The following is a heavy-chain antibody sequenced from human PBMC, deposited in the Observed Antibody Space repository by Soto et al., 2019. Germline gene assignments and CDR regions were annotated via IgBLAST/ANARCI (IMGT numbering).Heavy chain of an antibody. CDR2: IYYTGKT. J-gene: IGHJ5*02. CDR1: GGSLNIGGYY. V-gene: IGHV4-31*03. Sequence: SETLSLTCTVSGGSLNIGGYYWSWIRRHPGKGLEWMGYIYYTGKTYYNPSLESRLTMSVDTTKNQFSLKLSSVTAADTAVYQCASDGSRSANWSDPWGQGTLVTFSS. D-gene: IGHD2-15*01. CDR3: ASDGSRSANWSDP.